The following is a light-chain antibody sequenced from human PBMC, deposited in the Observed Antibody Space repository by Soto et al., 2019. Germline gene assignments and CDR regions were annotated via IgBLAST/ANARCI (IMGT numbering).Light chain of an antibody. J-gene: IGKJ4*01. Sequence: DIQMTQSPSSLSASVGDRVTITCRASQSISSYLNWYQQKPGKAPKLLIYAASSLQSGVPSRFSGSGSGTDFTLTISSLQPESFATYYCQQSYSTPCFGGGTKVEIK. V-gene: IGKV1-39*01. CDR2: AAS. CDR3: QQSYSTPC. CDR1: QSISSY.